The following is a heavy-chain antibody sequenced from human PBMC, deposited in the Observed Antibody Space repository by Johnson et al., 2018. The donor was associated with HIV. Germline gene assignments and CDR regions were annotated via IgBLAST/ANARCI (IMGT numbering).Heavy chain of an antibody. V-gene: IGHV3-33*08. CDR2: MWYDGSNK. D-gene: IGHD6-6*01. Sequence: VQLVESGGGLVQPGGSLRLSCAASGFTFSSYGMHWVRQAPDKGLEWVAVMWYDGSNKYYADSVKGRFTISRDNSKNTLYLQMSSLRVEDTAVYCCARVRSIYSSSSHAFDIWGQGTMVTVSS. J-gene: IGHJ3*02. CDR1: GFTFSSYG. CDR3: ARVRSIYSSSSHAFDI.